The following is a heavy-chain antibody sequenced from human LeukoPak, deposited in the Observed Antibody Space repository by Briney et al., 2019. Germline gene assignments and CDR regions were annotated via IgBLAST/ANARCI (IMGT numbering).Heavy chain of an antibody. V-gene: IGHV3-7*01. CDR2: IKQDGSEK. Sequence: GGSLRLSCAASGFTFSSYWMSWVRQAPGKGLEWVANIKQDGSEKYYVDSVKGRFTISRDNSKNTLYLQMNILRTEDTAVYYCARGARKGDDYGGFFDYWGQGTLVTVSS. J-gene: IGHJ4*02. CDR3: ARGARKGDDYGGFFDY. D-gene: IGHD4-23*01. CDR1: GFTFSSYW.